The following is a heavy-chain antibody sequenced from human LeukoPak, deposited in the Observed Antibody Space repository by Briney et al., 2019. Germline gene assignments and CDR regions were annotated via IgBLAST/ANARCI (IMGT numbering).Heavy chain of an antibody. D-gene: IGHD6-19*01. CDR1: GFTFSSYA. Sequence: GGSLRLSCAASGFTFSSYAMSWVRLAPGKGLEWVSAISGSGGSTYYADSVKGRFTISRDNSKNTLYLQMNSLRAEDTAVYYCAKSPSLAVAARAWGQGTLVTVSS. J-gene: IGHJ5*02. V-gene: IGHV3-23*01. CDR3: AKSPSLAVAARA. CDR2: ISGSGGST.